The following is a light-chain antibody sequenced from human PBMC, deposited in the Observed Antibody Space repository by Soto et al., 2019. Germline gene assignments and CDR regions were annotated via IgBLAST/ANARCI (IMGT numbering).Light chain of an antibody. J-gene: IGKJ2*01. CDR3: QQYVSSPLYT. CDR1: QSVSSSY. CDR2: GAS. V-gene: IGKV3-20*01. Sequence: EIVLTQSPGTLSLSPGERATLSCRASQSVSSSYLAWYQQKPGQAPRLLIYGASSRATGIPDRFSGSGSGTDFTLTISRLDPEDFAVYYCQQYVSSPLYTFGQGTKLEIK.